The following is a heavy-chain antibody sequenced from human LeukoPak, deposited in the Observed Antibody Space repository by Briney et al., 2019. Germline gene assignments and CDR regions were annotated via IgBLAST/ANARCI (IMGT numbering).Heavy chain of an antibody. V-gene: IGHV1-18*01. CDR1: GYTFTSYG. CDR2: ISAYNGNT. J-gene: IGHJ4*02. CDR3: ARSKYQLLLVDY. Sequence: ASVKVSCKASGYTFTSYGISWVRQAPGQGLEWMGWISAYNGNTNYAQKLQGRVTMTTDTSTSTAYMELRSLRSEDTAVYYCARSKYQLLLVDYWGQGTLVTVSS. D-gene: IGHD2-2*01.